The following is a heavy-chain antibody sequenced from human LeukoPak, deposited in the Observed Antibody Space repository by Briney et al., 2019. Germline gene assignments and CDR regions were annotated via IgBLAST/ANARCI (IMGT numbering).Heavy chain of an antibody. CDR3: AAGTAADY. CDR2: ISSSSSYT. D-gene: IGHD6-13*01. Sequence: PGGALRLSCVVSGIPFSDYYMNWIRQAPGKGREWISYISSSSSYTDYAASVKGRFTISRDNAQNALFLQMDSLRVEDTAVYYCAAGTAADYWGQGTRVTVSS. J-gene: IGHJ4*02. V-gene: IGHV3-11*03. CDR1: GIPFSDYY.